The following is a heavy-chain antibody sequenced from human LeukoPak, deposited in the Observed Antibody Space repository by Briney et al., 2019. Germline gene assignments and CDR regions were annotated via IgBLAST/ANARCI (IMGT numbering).Heavy chain of an antibody. D-gene: IGHD6-13*01. J-gene: IGHJ5*02. CDR2: IRGSGGTT. CDR3: ARDPTIAAAGILKGWGFDP. V-gene: IGHV3-23*01. Sequence: PGGSLRLSCAASGFTFSNYAMSWVRQAPGKGLEWVSAIRGSGGTTYYADSVKGRFTISRDNSKNTLYLQMNSLRAEDTAVYYCARDPTIAAAGILKGWGFDPWGQGTLVTVS. CDR1: GFTFSNYA.